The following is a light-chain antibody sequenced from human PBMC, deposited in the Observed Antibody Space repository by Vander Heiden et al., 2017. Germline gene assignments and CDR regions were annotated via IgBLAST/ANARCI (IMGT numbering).Light chain of an antibody. V-gene: IGKV4-1*01. CDR2: WAS. CDR1: QSVLYSS. CDR3: HQYDSAPYT. Sequence: DIVMTQSPDSLAVSLGEKATINCRSSQSVLYSSLAWYQHKPGQPPKLLIYWASTRESGVPDRFSGSGSGTDFTLTISSLQAEDVAVYYCHQYDSAPYTFGQGTKLEIK. J-gene: IGKJ2*01.